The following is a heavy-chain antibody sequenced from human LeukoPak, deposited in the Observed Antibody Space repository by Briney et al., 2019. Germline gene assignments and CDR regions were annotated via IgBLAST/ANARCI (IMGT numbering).Heavy chain of an antibody. CDR1: GFTFSSYW. V-gene: IGHV3-7*01. J-gene: IGHJ4*02. D-gene: IGHD6-13*01. CDR3: ARFIAAPYYFDY. Sequence: GGSLRLSCAASGFTFSSYWMSWIRQAPGKGLEWVANIKQDGSENYYVDSVKGRFTISRDNAKNSLHLQMNSLRAEDTAVYYCARFIAAPYYFDYWGRGTLVTVSS. CDR2: IKQDGSEN.